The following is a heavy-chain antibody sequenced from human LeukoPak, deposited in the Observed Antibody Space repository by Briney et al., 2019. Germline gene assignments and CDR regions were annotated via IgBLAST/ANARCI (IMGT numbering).Heavy chain of an antibody. D-gene: IGHD5-24*01. V-gene: IGHV3-66*01. J-gene: IGHJ5*02. CDR2: IYSGGST. CDR1: GFTDSSNY. CDR3: ARDPTDAWFDP. Sequence: GGSLRLSCAASGFTDSSNYMSWVRQAPGKGLEWVSVIYSGGSTYYADSVKGRFTISRDNSKNTLYLQMNSLRAEDTAVYYCARDPTDAWFDPWGQGTLVTVSS.